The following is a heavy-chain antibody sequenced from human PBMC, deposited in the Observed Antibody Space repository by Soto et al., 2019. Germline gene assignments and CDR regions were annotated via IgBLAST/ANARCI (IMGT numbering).Heavy chain of an antibody. V-gene: IGHV3-74*01. D-gene: IGHD3-22*01. J-gene: IGHJ2*01. CDR1: GFTFRNYW. CDR2: INGDGSST. Sequence: EVQLVESGGGLVQPGGSLRLSCAASGFTFRNYWMHWVRQAPGKGLVWVSRINGDGSSTTYADSVKGRFTISRDNAKNTLYLQMNSLRAEDTAVYSCARVGSHYDSRRWYWYFDLWGRGTRVTVSS. CDR3: ARVGSHYDSRRWYWYFDL.